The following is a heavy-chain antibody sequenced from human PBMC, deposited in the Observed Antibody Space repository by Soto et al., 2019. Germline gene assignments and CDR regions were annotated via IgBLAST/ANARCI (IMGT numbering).Heavy chain of an antibody. D-gene: IGHD4-17*01. CDR2: IKGEADGGTT. J-gene: IGHJ6*02. CDR1: GFTFNNAW. Sequence: PGGSLRLSCAASGFTFNNAWMSWVRQAPGKGLEWVGRIKGEADGGTTDYAAPVKGRITISRDHSKDTLYLRMNSLKTEDTAVYFCTSFYPTVVTPGRYYFVMEVWGQGTTVTVSS. V-gene: IGHV3-15*01. CDR3: TSFYPTVVTPGRYYFVMEV.